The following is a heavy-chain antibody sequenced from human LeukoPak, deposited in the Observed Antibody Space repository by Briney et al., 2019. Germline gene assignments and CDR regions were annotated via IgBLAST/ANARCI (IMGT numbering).Heavy chain of an antibody. V-gene: IGHV3-30*03. Sequence: GGSLRLSCAASGFTFSSYGMHWVRQAPGKGLEWVAVISYDGSNKYYADSVKGRFTISRDNSKNTLYLQMNSLRAEDTAVYYCARVYLRGVAYYFDYWGQGTLVTVSS. CDR1: GFTFSSYG. CDR3: ARVYLRGVAYYFDY. J-gene: IGHJ4*02. CDR2: ISYDGSNK. D-gene: IGHD3-10*01.